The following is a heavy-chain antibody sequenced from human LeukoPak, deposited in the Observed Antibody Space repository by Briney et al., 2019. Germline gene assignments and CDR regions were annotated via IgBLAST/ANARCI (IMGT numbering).Heavy chain of an antibody. Sequence: GGSLRLSCAASGLTFSTSSMSWVRQTPGKGLEWVSSISGSGGSTYYGDSVKGRFTISRDNSKNTLYLQMNSLRAEDTAVYYCTILSDCRSGTCYWSSFDFWGQGTLVTVSS. CDR2: ISGSGGST. J-gene: IGHJ4*02. CDR3: TILSDCRSGTCYWSSFDF. CDR1: GLTFSTSS. V-gene: IGHV3-23*01. D-gene: IGHD2-15*01.